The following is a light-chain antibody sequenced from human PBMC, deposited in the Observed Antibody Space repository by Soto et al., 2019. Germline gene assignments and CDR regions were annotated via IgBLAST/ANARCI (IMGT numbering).Light chain of an antibody. CDR3: QQYYSTPS. CDR2: WAS. J-gene: IGKJ2*01. Sequence: DIVMTQSPDSLAVSLGERATINCKSSQSVLYSSNNKNYFAWYQQKPGQPPKLLIYWASTRESGVPDRFSGSGSWTDFTLTISSLQAEDVAVYYCQQYYSTPSFGQGTKLEIK. V-gene: IGKV4-1*01. CDR1: QSVLYSSNNKNY.